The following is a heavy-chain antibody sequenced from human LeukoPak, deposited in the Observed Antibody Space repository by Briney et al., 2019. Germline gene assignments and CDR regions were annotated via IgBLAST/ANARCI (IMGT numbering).Heavy chain of an antibody. CDR2: IIPIFGTA. CDR3: ARERGYTTGYDAFDI. J-gene: IGHJ3*02. D-gene: IGHD1-1*01. CDR1: GGTFSSYA. Sequence: SVKVSCKASGGTFSSYAISWVRQAPGQGLEWMGGIIPIFGTANYAQKFQGRVTITTDESTSTAYMELSSLRSEDTAVYYCARERGYTTGYDAFDIWGQGTMVTVSS. V-gene: IGHV1-69*05.